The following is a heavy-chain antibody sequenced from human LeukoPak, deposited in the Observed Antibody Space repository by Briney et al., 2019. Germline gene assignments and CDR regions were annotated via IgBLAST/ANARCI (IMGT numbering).Heavy chain of an antibody. CDR1: GFTFSSSD. D-gene: IGHD3-16*02. Sequence: GGSLRLSCAASGFTFSSSDMHWVRQTTGKSLEWVSGIGPAGDTYYPGSVKGRFTISRENAKNSLYLQMNSLRAGDTAVYYCARDRLYYDYVWGSYRYTFDYWGQGTLVTVSS. CDR2: IGPAGDT. CDR3: ARDRLYYDYVWGSYRYTFDY. J-gene: IGHJ4*02. V-gene: IGHV3-13*01.